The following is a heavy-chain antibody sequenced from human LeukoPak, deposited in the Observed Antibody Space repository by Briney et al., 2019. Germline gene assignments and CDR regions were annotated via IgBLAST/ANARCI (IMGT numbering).Heavy chain of an antibody. CDR1: GFTFSSYS. J-gene: IGHJ4*02. Sequence: GGSLRLSCAASGFTFSSYSMNWVRQAPGKGLVWVSSISSSSSYIYYADSVKGRFTISRDNAKNSLYLQMNSLRAEDTAVYYCARPLVYYDSSGYYPLDYWGQGTLVTVSS. CDR2: ISSSSSYI. CDR3: ARPLVYYDSSGYYPLDY. D-gene: IGHD3-22*01. V-gene: IGHV3-21*01.